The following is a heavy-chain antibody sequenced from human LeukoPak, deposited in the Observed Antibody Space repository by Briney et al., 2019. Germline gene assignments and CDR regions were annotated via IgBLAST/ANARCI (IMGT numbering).Heavy chain of an antibody. D-gene: IGHD3-3*01. Sequence: SGTLSLTCAVCGGSFSGYYWSWIRQPPGKGLDWIGEINHRGSTNYHPSVKSRVTISVDTSNNQFSLKLSAVPAADSAVYYWARGYYTLPVLYWGEGTLVTVSS. CDR3: ARGYYTLPVLY. CDR2: INHRGST. V-gene: IGHV4-34*01. J-gene: IGHJ4*02. CDR1: GGSFSGYY.